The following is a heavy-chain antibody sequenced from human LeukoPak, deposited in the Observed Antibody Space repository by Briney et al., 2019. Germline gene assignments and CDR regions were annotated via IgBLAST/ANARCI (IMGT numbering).Heavy chain of an antibody. V-gene: IGHV4-59*08. CDR2: IYNSGST. CDR3: ARRGTYGYYFDY. D-gene: IGHD1-26*01. CDR1: GGSISSYY. J-gene: IGHJ4*02. Sequence: PSETQSLTCTVSGGSISSYYWSWIRQPPGTGLEWIAYIYNSGSTNYNPSLKSRVTISVDTSKNQFSLKLSSVTAADTAVYYCARRGTYGYYFDYWGQGTLVTVSS.